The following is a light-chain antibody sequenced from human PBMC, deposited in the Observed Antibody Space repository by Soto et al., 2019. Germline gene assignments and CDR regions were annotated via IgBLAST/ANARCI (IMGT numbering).Light chain of an antibody. Sequence: QSALTQSPSASGTPGQRVTISCSGINSNIGSNYVHWYQQFPGTAPKVLIYMNSQRPSGVPARFSGSKSGISASLAISGLRSEDEADYFCATWDDRLSGVVFGGGTKLTVL. CDR3: ATWDDRLSGVV. J-gene: IGLJ2*01. V-gene: IGLV1-47*01. CDR2: MNS. CDR1: NSNIGSNY.